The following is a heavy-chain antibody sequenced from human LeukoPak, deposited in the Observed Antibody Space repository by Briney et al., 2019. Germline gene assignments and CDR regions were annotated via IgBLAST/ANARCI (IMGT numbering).Heavy chain of an antibody. CDR2: ISAYNGNT. V-gene: IGHV1-18*01. D-gene: IGHD4/OR15-4a*01. J-gene: IGHJ4*02. CDR3: ARAATRTMVGRFDY. CDR1: GYTFTSYG. Sequence: ASVKVSCKASGYTFTSYGISWVRQAPGQGLEWMGWISAYNGNTNYAQKLQGRDTMTTDTSTSTAYMELRSLRSDDTAVYYCARAATRTMVGRFDYWGQGTLVTVSS.